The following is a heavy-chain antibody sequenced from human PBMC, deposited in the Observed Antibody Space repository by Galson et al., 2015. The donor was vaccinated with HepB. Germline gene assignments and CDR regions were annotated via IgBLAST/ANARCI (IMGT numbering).Heavy chain of an antibody. CDR3: AKHQSRLLLWFGSDY. J-gene: IGHJ4*02. D-gene: IGHD3-10*01. V-gene: IGHV3-23*01. Sequence: SLRLSCAASGFTFSSYAMSWVRQAPGKGLEWVSAISGSGGSTYYADSVKGRFTISRDNSKNTLYLQMNSLRAEDTAVYYCAKHQSRLLLWFGSDYWGQGTLVTVSS. CDR2: ISGSGGST. CDR1: GFTFSSYA.